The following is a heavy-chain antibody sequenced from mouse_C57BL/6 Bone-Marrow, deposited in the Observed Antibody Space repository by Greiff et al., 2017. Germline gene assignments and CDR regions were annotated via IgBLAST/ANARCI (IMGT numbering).Heavy chain of an antibody. D-gene: IGHD1-1*01. CDR2: IWSGGST. J-gene: IGHJ2*01. Sequence: QVQLQQSGPGLVQPSQSLSITCTVSGFSLTSYGVHWVRQSPGKGLEWLGVIWSGGSTDYNAAFISRLSISKDNSKSEVFFKMNSLQADDTAIYYCARGLRSYYLDYWGQGTTLTVSS. V-gene: IGHV2-2*01. CDR3: ARGLRSYYLDY. CDR1: GFSLTSYG.